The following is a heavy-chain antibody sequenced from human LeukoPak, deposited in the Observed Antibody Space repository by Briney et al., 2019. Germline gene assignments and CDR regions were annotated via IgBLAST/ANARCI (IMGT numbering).Heavy chain of an antibody. D-gene: IGHD1-1*01. Sequence: AGGSLRLSCAASGLTFRSNYMTWVRQAPGKGLEWGSVINSAGDTYYTDSVEGRFTISRDNSQNTVYLQMNSLRAEDTAVYYCARDLNAQSRAFDIWGRGTMVTVSS. CDR3: ARDLNAQSRAFDI. V-gene: IGHV3-53*01. CDR1: GLTFRSNY. CDR2: INSAGDT. J-gene: IGHJ3*02.